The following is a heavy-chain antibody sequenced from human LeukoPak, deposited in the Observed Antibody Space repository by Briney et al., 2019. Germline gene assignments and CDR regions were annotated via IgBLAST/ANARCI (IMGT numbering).Heavy chain of an antibody. D-gene: IGHD4-17*01. Sequence: GASVKVSCKGSGYTFTSYDINWVRQATGQGLEWMGWMNPNSGNTGYAQKFQGRVTMTRNTSISTAYMELSSLRSEDTAVYYCARGVTVTTYYYYYMDVWGKGTTVTVSS. CDR1: GYTFTSYD. J-gene: IGHJ6*03. V-gene: IGHV1-8*01. CDR3: ARGVTVTTYYYYYMDV. CDR2: MNPNSGNT.